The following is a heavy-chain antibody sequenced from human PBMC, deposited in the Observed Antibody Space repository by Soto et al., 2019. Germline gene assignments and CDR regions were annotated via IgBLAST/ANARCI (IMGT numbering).Heavy chain of an antibody. CDR1: GYTFTGYY. D-gene: IGHD6-13*01. V-gene: IGHV1-2*02. Sequence: ASGKVSCKASGYTFTGYYMHWVRQAPGQGLEWMGWINPNSGGTNYAQKFQGRVTMTRDTSISTAYMELSRLRSDDTAVYYCARENSSSSYYYYGMDVWGQGTTVTVSS. CDR3: ARENSSSSYYYYGMDV. J-gene: IGHJ6*02. CDR2: INPNSGGT.